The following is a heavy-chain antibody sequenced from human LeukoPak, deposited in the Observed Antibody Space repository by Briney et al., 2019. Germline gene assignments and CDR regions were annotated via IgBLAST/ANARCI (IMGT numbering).Heavy chain of an antibody. J-gene: IGHJ4*02. CDR2: ISWNSGSI. V-gene: IGHV3-9*01. D-gene: IGHD6-13*01. CDR1: GFTFDDYA. Sequence: GGSLRLSCAASGFTFDDYAMHWVRQAPGKGLEWVSGISWNSGSIGYADSVKGRFTISRDNAKNSLYLQMNSLRAEDTALYYCAKDPSYSSSPGGYFDYWGQGTLVPVSS. CDR3: AKDPSYSSSPGGYFDY.